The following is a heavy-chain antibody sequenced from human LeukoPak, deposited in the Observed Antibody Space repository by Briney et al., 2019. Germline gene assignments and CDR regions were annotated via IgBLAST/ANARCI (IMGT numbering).Heavy chain of an antibody. J-gene: IGHJ4*02. V-gene: IGHV3-66*01. CDR2: IYSGGST. CDR1: GFTVSSNY. CDR3: ARSGDSSNSVIY. D-gene: IGHD3-22*01. Sequence: AGGSLRLSCAASGFTVSSNYMNWVRQAPGKGLEWVSLIYSGGSTHYADSVKGRFTISRDNSKNTLYLQMNSLRAEDTAVYYCARSGDSSNSVIYWGKEPLVTVSS.